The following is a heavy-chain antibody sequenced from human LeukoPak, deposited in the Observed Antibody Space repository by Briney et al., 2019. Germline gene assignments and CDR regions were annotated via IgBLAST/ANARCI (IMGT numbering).Heavy chain of an antibody. CDR3: ASPGGSYYQDLDY. V-gene: IGHV4-39*07. CDR2: IYYSGST. J-gene: IGHJ4*02. CDR1: GGSISSSSYY. D-gene: IGHD1-26*01. Sequence: SETLSLTCTVSGGSISSSSYYWGWIRQPPGKGLEWIGSIYYSGSTYYNPSLKSRVTISVDTSKNQFSLKLSSVTAADTAVYYCASPGGSYYQDLDYWGQGTLVTVSS.